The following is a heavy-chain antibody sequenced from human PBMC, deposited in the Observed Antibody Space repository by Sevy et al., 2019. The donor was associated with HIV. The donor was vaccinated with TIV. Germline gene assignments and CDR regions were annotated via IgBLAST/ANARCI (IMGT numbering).Heavy chain of an antibody. Sequence: GGSLRLSCAASGFTFSSYSMNWVRQAPGKGLEWVSSISSSSSYIYYADSVKGRFTISRDNDKNSLYLQMNSLRAEDTAVYYCARDATMVRGVIITGYFDYWGQGTLVTVSS. V-gene: IGHV3-21*01. D-gene: IGHD3-10*01. CDR1: GFTFSSYS. CDR3: ARDATMVRGVIITGYFDY. J-gene: IGHJ4*02. CDR2: ISSSSSYI.